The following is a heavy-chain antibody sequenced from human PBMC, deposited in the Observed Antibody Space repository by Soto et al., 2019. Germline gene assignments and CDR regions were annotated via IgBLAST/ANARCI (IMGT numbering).Heavy chain of an antibody. D-gene: IGHD1-26*01. Sequence: PSETLSLTCAASGFTVSSNYMSWVRQAPGTGLEWVSVIYSGGSTYYADSVKGRFTISRDNSKNTLYLQMNSLRAEDTAVYYCARDRYSGSYYSGFDYWSQGTLVTVSS. CDR2: IYSGGST. J-gene: IGHJ4*02. CDR1: GFTVSSNY. CDR3: ARDRYSGSYYSGFDY. V-gene: IGHV3-53*01.